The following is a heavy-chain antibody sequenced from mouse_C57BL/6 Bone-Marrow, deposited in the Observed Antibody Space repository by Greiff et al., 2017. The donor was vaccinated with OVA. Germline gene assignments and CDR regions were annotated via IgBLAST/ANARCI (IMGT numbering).Heavy chain of an antibody. D-gene: IGHD2-2*01. Sequence: QVQLQQSGAELARPGASVKLSCKASGYTFTSYGISWVKQRTGQGLEWIGEIYPRSGNTYYNEKFKGKATLTADKSSSTAYIELRSLTSEDSAVDVYAVSGYYGYGRTLVDYWGQGTTLTVSS. V-gene: IGHV1-81*01. CDR1: GYTFTSYG. J-gene: IGHJ2*01. CDR3: AVSGYYGYGRTLVDY. CDR2: IYPRSGNT.